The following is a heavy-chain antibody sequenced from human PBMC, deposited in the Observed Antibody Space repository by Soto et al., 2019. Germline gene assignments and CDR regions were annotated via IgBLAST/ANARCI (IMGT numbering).Heavy chain of an antibody. CDR3: VRYWGSGWPQAPDY. J-gene: IGHJ4*02. CDR1: GFTFSSYS. CDR2: ISSSSSTI. D-gene: IGHD6-19*01. V-gene: IGHV3-48*02. Sequence: EVQLVESGGGLVQPGGSLRLSCAASGFTFSSYSMNWVRQAPGKGLEWVSYISSSSSTIYYADSVKGRFTIARDNAKNSLYLQMNSLRDEDTAVYYCVRYWGSGWPQAPDYWGQRTLVTVSS.